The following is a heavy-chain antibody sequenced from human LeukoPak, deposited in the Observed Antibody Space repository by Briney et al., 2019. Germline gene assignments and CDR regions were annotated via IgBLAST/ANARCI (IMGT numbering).Heavy chain of an antibody. CDR2: IYSSGNT. CDR1: GVSISSGDYS. J-gene: IGHJ4*02. V-gene: IGHV4-30-2*01. Sequence: SETLSLTCAVSGVSISSGDYSWSWIRQPPGKGLEWIGYIYSSGNTLYNPSLRSRATISLDRSKNQFPLRLSSVTAADTAVYYCAADYGSGSYRFDYWGQGTLVSVSS. CDR3: AADYGSGSYRFDY. D-gene: IGHD3-10*01.